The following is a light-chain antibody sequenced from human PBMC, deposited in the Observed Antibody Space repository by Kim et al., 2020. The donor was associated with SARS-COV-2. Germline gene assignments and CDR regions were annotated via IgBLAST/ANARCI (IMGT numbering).Light chain of an antibody. Sequence: IPMTQSPSSLSASVGDRVTITCRASQSISSYLNWYQQKPGKAPKLLIYAASSLQSGVPSRFSGSGSGTDFTLTISSLQPEDFATYYCQQSYSTPATFGQGTKVDIK. J-gene: IGKJ1*01. V-gene: IGKV1-39*01. CDR1: QSISSY. CDR3: QQSYSTPAT. CDR2: AAS.